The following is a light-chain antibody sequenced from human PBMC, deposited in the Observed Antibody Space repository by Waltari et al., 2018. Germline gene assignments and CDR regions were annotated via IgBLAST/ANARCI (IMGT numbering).Light chain of an antibody. CDR1: QSISNS. Sequence: DVQMTQAPSTLSASVGDRVNITCRASQSISNSLAWYPQKPGKAPKLLIYKASSLESGVPSRFSGSGSGTEFTLTISSLQPDDFATYYCQQYNNYRTFGQGTKVEIK. CDR3: QQYNNYRT. CDR2: KAS. J-gene: IGKJ1*01. V-gene: IGKV1-5*03.